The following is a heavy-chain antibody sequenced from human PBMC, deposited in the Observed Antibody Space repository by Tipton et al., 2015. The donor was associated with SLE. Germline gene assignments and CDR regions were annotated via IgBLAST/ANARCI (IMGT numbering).Heavy chain of an antibody. Sequence: TLSLTCAVYGGSFSGYYWSWIRQPPGKGLEWIGEINHSGSTNYNPSLKSQVTISVDTSKNQFSLKLSSVTAADTAVYYCARGNLNCSSTSCYPGYYFYYGMDVWGQGTTATVSS. CDR2: INHSGST. J-gene: IGHJ6*02. D-gene: IGHD2-2*01. V-gene: IGHV4-34*01. CDR3: ARGNLNCSSTSCYPGYYFYYGMDV. CDR1: GGSFSGYY.